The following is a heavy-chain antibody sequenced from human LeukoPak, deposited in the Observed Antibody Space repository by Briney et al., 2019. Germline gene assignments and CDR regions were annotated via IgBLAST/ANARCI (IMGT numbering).Heavy chain of an antibody. CDR2: IYHSGST. CDR3: ASTYYYDSSGYYYEEYFQH. V-gene: IGHV4-30-2*01. CDR1: GGSISSGGYY. D-gene: IGHD3-22*01. J-gene: IGHJ1*01. Sequence: PSETLSLTCTVSGGSISSGGYYWSWIRQPPGKGLEWIGYIYHSGSTYYNPSLKSRVTISVDRSKNQFSLKLSSVTAADTAVYYCASTYYYDSSGYYYEEYFQHWGQGTLVTVSS.